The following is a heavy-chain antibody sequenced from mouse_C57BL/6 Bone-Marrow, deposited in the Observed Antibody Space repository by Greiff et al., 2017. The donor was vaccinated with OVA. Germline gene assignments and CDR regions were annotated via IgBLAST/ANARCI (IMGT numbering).Heavy chain of an antibody. Sequence: EVKLVEPGAELVRPGASVKLSCTASGFNIKDDYMHWVKQRPEQGLEWIGWIDPENGDTDYASKFQGKATLTADTSSNTAYLQLSSLTSEDSAVYYCSAFDYDEDWYFDVWGTGTTVTVSS. CDR3: SAFDYDEDWYFDV. D-gene: IGHD2-4*01. CDR1: GFNIKDDY. J-gene: IGHJ1*03. CDR2: IDPENGDT. V-gene: IGHV14-4*01.